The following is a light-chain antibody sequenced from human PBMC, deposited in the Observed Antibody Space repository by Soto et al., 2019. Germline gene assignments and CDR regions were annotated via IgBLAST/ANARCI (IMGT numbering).Light chain of an antibody. CDR3: QGWDSSTAVV. CDR2: QDS. V-gene: IGLV3-1*01. J-gene: IGLJ2*01. Sequence: SYELTQPPSVSVSPGQTASITCSGDKLGDKYACWYQQKPGQSPVLVIYQDSKRPSGIPERFSGSNSGNTATLTISGTQAMDEADYYCQGWDSSTAVVFGGGTKLTVL. CDR1: KLGDKY.